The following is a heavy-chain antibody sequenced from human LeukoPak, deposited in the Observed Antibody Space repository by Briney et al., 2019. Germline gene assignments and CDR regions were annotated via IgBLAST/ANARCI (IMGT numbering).Heavy chain of an antibody. J-gene: IGHJ4*02. CDR2: ISYDGSNK. Sequence: GRSLRLSCAASGFTFSSYAMHWVRQAPGKGLEWVAVISYDGSNKYYADSVKGRFTFSRDNSENTLYLQMNSLRAEDTAVYYCARGGIVVVVAAIDYWGQGTLVTVSS. CDR1: GFTFSSYA. V-gene: IGHV3-30-3*01. CDR3: ARGGIVVVVAAIDY. D-gene: IGHD2-15*01.